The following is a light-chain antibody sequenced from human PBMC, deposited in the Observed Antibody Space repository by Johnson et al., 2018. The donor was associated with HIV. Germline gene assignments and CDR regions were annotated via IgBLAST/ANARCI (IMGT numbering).Light chain of an antibody. Sequence: QSALTQPPSVSAAPGQKVTISCSGSSSNIGNNYVSWYQQFPGTAPKLLIYDNNKRPSGIPDRFSGSKSGTSATLGITGLQTGGEADYYYGAWDGSLRPDAFGTGTKVTVL. J-gene: IGLJ1*01. V-gene: IGLV1-51*01. CDR3: GAWDGSLRPDA. CDR1: SSNIGNNY. CDR2: DNN.